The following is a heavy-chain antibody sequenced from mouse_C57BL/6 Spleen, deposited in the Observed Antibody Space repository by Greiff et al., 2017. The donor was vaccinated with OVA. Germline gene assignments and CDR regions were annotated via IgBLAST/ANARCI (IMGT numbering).Heavy chain of an antibody. CDR3: ARGGNFYAMDY. V-gene: IGHV1-4*01. Sequence: VKLQQSGAELARPGASVKMSCKASGYTFTSYTMHWVKQRPGQGLEWIGYINPSSGYTKYNQKFKDKATLTADKSSSTAYMQLSSLTSEDSAVYYCARGGNFYAMDYWGQGTSVTVSS. CDR1: GYTFTSYT. D-gene: IGHD2-1*01. J-gene: IGHJ4*01. CDR2: INPSSGYT.